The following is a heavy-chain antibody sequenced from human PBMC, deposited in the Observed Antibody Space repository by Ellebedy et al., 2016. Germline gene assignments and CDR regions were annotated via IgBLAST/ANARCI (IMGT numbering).Heavy chain of an antibody. CDR2: SRDKVKGYTT. CDR1: GFTFSDNY. J-gene: IGHJ4*02. V-gene: IGHV3-72*01. Sequence: GGSLRLSCAVSGFTFSDNYVDWVSQAPGKGMKWVGRSRDKVKGYTTQYAASVQGRFTVSRDDSKNSLYLHMNSLKTEDTAVYYCTRSTSDYGNLEYWGQGTLVTVAS. CDR3: TRSTSDYGNLEY. D-gene: IGHD3-16*01.